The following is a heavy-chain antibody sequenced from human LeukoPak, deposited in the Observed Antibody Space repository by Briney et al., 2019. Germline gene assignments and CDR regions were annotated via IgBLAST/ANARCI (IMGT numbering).Heavy chain of an antibody. CDR1: GGPFSGYY. D-gene: IGHD6-19*01. CDR2: INHSGST. J-gene: IGHJ6*03. V-gene: IGHV4-34*01. Sequence: SETLSLTCAVYGGPFSGYYWSWIRQPPGKGLEWIGEINHSGSTNYNPSLKSRVTISVDTSKNQFSLKLSSVTAADTAVYYCARGPGQWLFYYYYYMDVWGKGTTVTVSS. CDR3: ARGPGQWLFYYYYYMDV.